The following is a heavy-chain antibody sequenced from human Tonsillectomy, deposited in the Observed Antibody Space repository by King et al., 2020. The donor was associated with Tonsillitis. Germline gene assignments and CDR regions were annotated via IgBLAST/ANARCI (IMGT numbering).Heavy chain of an antibody. CDR2: IKQDGSEK. J-gene: IGHJ5*02. V-gene: IGHV3-7*03. Sequence: VQLVESGGGLVQPGGSLRLSCVASGFTFSSYWMSWVRQAPGKGLEWVANIKQDGSEKHYVDSVKGRFTISRDNAKNSLYLQMSSLRAEDTAVYYCAREQGWFDPWGQGALVTVSS. CDR3: AREQGWFDP. CDR1: GFTFSSYW.